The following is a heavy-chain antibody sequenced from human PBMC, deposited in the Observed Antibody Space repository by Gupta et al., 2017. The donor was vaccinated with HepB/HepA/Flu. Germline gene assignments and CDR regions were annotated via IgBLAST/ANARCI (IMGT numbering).Heavy chain of an antibody. CDR3: AGGGYSSSNDWFDP. J-gene: IGHJ5*02. CDR2: VSSSSVYI. V-gene: IGHV3-21*01. Sequence: EVQLVESGAGLIKPGGSLRLACAGSGFTFSSFSMTWLRQSPGRGLEGASSVSSSSVYIYYADSVKGRFTISRDNAKNSLYRQMNSLRAEDTAMYYCAGGGYSSSNDWFDPWGQGTLVTVSS. D-gene: IGHD6-6*01. CDR1: GFTFSSFS.